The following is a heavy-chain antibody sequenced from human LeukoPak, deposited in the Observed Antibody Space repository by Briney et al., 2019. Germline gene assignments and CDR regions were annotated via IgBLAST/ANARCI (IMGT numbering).Heavy chain of an antibody. V-gene: IGHV3-11*01. Sequence: PGGSLRLSCAASGFTFSDYYMSWIRQAPGKGLEWVSYISSSGSTIYYADSVKGRFTISRDNAKSSLYLQMNSLRAEDTAVYYCVRALESDAFDIWGQGTMVTVSS. CDR2: ISSSGSTI. CDR1: GFTFSDYY. J-gene: IGHJ3*02. CDR3: VRALESDAFDI. D-gene: IGHD1-1*01.